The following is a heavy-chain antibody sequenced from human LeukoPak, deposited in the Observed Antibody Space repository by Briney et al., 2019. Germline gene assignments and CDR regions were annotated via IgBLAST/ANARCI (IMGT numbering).Heavy chain of an antibody. Sequence: SETLSLTCAVYGGSFSDYYWTWIRQPPGKGLEWIGELNHSGSTNYNPSLKSRVTISVDKSKNQFSLKLSSVTAADTAVYYCARGSSGYYLYWGQGTLVTVSS. CDR1: GGSFSDYY. CDR2: LNHSGST. J-gene: IGHJ4*02. CDR3: ARGSSGYYLY. V-gene: IGHV4-34*01. D-gene: IGHD3-22*01.